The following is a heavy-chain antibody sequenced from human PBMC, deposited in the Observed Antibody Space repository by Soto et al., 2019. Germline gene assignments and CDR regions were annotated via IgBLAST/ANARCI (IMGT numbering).Heavy chain of an antibody. J-gene: IGHJ3*01. CDR3: ARKRTTTYFVWDALDL. Sequence: QVQLVESGGGVVQPGRSLRLSCAASGFTLRDYALHWVRQAPGKGLEWVAVISFDEVNKFYVESVKGRFTILRDNSNNTVFLQMNSLRVEDTAVYFCARKRTTTYFVWDALDLWGQGTMVTVSS. D-gene: IGHD1-1*01. V-gene: IGHV3-30-3*01. CDR1: GFTLRDYA. CDR2: ISFDEVNK.